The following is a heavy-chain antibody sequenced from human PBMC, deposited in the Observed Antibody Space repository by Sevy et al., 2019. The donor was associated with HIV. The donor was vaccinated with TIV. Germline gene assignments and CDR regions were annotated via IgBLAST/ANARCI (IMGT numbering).Heavy chain of an antibody. V-gene: IGHV4-59*01. CDR3: AGGRQGMTIISFGFDI. CDR1: GGSINNYY. J-gene: IGHJ3*02. Sequence: SETLSLNCTVSGGSINNYYWSWIRQPPGKELEWIGYINYSGSTNYNPSLKSRVTLQLDTSKNNFSLKLSSVTAADTAVYYCAGGRQGMTIISFGFDIWCQGTMVTVSS. CDR2: INYSGST. D-gene: IGHD3-16*01.